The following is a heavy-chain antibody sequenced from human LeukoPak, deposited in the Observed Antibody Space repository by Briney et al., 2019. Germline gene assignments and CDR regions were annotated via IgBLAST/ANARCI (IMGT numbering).Heavy chain of an antibody. D-gene: IGHD4-17*01. CDR1: GYRLTTYW. Sequence: GESLKIFRHGAGYRLTTYWIAWVRPIPGTGPEWMGSVYPGDSDARYSPSFQGQVTFSADKSINTAYLQWSSLKASDTAMYYCARQLYGDYYLADWGQGTLVTVSS. V-gene: IGHV5-51*01. CDR3: ARQLYGDYYLAD. J-gene: IGHJ4*02. CDR2: VYPGDSDA.